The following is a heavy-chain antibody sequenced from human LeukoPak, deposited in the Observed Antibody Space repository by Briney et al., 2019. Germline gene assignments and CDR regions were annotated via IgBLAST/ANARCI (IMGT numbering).Heavy chain of an antibody. J-gene: IGHJ6*02. D-gene: IGHD1-26*01. V-gene: IGHV1-18*01. CDR1: GYTFTNFG. CDR2: ISAYNGNT. Sequence: ASVKVSCKASGYTFTNFGISWVRQAPGQGLEWMGWISAYNGNTNYAQRLQGRVTMTEDTSTDTAYMELSSLRSEDTAVYYCATDSEKRGRYYYYGMDVWAKGPRSPSP. CDR3: ATDSEKRGRYYYYGMDV.